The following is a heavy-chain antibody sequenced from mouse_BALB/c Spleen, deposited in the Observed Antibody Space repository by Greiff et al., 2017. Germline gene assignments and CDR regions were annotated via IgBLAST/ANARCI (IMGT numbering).Heavy chain of an antibody. J-gene: IGHJ3*01. D-gene: IGHD2-4*01. Sequence: QVQLKESGPGLVAPSQSLSITCTVSGFSLTGYGVNWVRQPPGKGLEWLGMIWGDGSTDYNSALKSRLSISKDNSKSQVFLKMNSLQTDDTARYYCARGGDYDGFAYWGQGTLVTVSA. CDR2: IWGDGST. CDR3: ARGGDYDGFAY. V-gene: IGHV2-6-7*01. CDR1: GFSLTGYG.